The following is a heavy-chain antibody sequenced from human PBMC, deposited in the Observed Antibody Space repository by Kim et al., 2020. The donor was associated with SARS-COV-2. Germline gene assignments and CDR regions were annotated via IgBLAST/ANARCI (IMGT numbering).Heavy chain of an antibody. V-gene: IGHV3-30*18. CDR1: GFTFSSYG. Sequence: GGSLRLSCAASGFTFSSYGMHWVRQAPGKGLEWVAVISYDGSNKYYADSVKGRFTISRDNSKNTLYLQMNSLRAEDTAVYYCAKGSGTPNYYMDVWGKGT. CDR2: ISYDGSNK. D-gene: IGHD3-3*01. J-gene: IGHJ6*03. CDR3: AKGSGTPNYYMDV.